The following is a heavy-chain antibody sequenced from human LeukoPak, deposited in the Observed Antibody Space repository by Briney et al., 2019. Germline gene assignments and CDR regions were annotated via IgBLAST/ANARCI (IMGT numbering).Heavy chain of an antibody. J-gene: IGHJ4*02. Sequence: AGGSLRLSCAVSGFTFCSSAMNWVRQAPGKGLEWVSGISGSGGHTYYADSVKGRFTISRDNSKNTLYLQMNSLRADDTAVYYCAKRRYAGSGPFDYWGQGTLVTVSS. CDR1: GFTFCSSA. D-gene: IGHD3-10*01. CDR3: AKRRYAGSGPFDY. V-gene: IGHV3-23*01. CDR2: ISGSGGHT.